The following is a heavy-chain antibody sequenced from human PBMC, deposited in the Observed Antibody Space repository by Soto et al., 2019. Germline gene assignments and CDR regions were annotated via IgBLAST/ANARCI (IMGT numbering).Heavy chain of an antibody. D-gene: IGHD3-3*01. V-gene: IGHV4-59*01. Sequence: SETLSLTCTVSGGSISSYYWSWIRQPPGKGLEWIGYIYYSGSTNYNPSLKSRVTISVDTSKNQFSLKLSSVTAADTAVYYCSRMYYDFWSANHYYYGMDVWGQGTTVTVSS. J-gene: IGHJ6*02. CDR3: SRMYYDFWSANHYYYGMDV. CDR2: IYYSGST. CDR1: GGSISSYY.